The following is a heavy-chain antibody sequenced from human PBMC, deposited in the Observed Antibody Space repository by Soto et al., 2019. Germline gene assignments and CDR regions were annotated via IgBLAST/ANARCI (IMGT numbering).Heavy chain of an antibody. Sequence: PGGSLRLSRAASGFTFSSYAMSWVRQAPGKGLEWVSAISGSGGSTYYADSVKGRFTISRDNSKNTLYLQMNSLRAEDTAVHYCTASSGWYNAFDIWGQGTMVTVSS. V-gene: IGHV3-23*01. J-gene: IGHJ3*02. CDR3: TASSGWYNAFDI. D-gene: IGHD6-19*01. CDR1: GFTFSSYA. CDR2: ISGSGGST.